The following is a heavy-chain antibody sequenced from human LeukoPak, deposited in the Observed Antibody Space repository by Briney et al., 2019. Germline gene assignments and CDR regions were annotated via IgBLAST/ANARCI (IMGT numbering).Heavy chain of an antibody. CDR2: ISSSSSYI. CDR1: GFTFSSYS. V-gene: IGHV3-21*01. CDR3: TRSESGTYKGGFDF. D-gene: IGHD1-26*01. Sequence: GGSLRLSCAASGFTFSSYSMNWVRQAPGKGLEWVSSISSSSSYIYYADSVKGRFTISRDNAKNTLYLQMNSLRDEDTAVYYCTRSESGTYKGGFDFWGQGTLVTVSS. J-gene: IGHJ4*02.